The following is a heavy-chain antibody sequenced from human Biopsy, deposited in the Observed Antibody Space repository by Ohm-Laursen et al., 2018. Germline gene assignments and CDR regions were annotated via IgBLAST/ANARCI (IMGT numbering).Heavy chain of an antibody. CDR2: INPSGSDA. J-gene: IGHJ4*02. V-gene: IGHV1-46*01. Sequence: ASVKVSCKASGYTFTNYYMHWVRQAPGQGLEWMGIINPSGSDATYAQKFQGRVTMTRDTSTSTAYMDLSSLRSEDTAVYYCAADSGSGSHFRFDYWGQGALVSVSS. D-gene: IGHD3-10*01. CDR3: AADSGSGSHFRFDY. CDR1: GYTFTNYY.